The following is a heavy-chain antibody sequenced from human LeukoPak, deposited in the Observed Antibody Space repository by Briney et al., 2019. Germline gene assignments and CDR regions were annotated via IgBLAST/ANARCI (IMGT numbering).Heavy chain of an antibody. D-gene: IGHD3-3*01. CDR3: AKEAGYYDFWSGYFGIDY. CDR1: GITFSSYA. J-gene: IGHJ4*02. V-gene: IGHV3-23*01. Sequence: GGSLRLSCAASGITFSSYAMSWVRQAPGKGLEWVSAISGSGGSTYYADSVKGRFTISRDNSKNTLYLQMNSLRAEDTAVYYCAKEAGYYDFWSGYFGIDYWGQGTLVTVSS. CDR2: ISGSGGST.